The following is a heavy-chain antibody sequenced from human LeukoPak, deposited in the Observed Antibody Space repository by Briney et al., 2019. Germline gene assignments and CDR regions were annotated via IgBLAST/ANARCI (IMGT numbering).Heavy chain of an antibody. D-gene: IGHD3-16*01. CDR3: ARHDNDYDFDY. J-gene: IGHJ4*02. V-gene: IGHV7-4-1*02. CDR2: INMYTANP. Sequence: GASVKVSCKASGYTFTRYAINWLRQAPGQGLERMGWINMYTANPAYAQGFTERFVFSLDTSVTTAYLQISNLKTEDTAVYYCARHDNDYDFDYWGQGTLVTVSS. CDR1: GYTFTRYA.